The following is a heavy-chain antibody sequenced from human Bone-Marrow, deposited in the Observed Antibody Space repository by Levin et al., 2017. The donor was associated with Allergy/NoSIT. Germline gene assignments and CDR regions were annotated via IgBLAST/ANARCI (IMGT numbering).Heavy chain of an antibody. D-gene: IGHD3/OR15-3a*01. CDR3: ARDPSIFGLFIGLDP. Sequence: GASVKVSCKASGYTFTSHYIHWVRQAPGQGLEWMGMINPSGGNTAYAQPFQDRVTMTRDTSTDTVYMELSRLRSEDTAVYYCARDPSIFGLFIGLDPWGQGTLVTVSS. CDR1: GYTFTSHY. CDR2: INPSGGNT. J-gene: IGHJ5*02. V-gene: IGHV1-46*01.